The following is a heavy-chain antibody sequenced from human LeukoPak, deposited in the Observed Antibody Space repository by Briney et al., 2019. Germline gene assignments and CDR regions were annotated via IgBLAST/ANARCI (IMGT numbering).Heavy chain of an antibody. CDR1: GGSISSTNW. Sequence: KPSETLSLTCAVSGGSISSTNWWSWVRQPPGKGLEWIGEIYHSGSTYYNPSLKSRVTISVDTSKNQFSLKLSSVTAADTAVYYCARTGGGNFWSGYQGRTLDYWGQGTLVTVSS. D-gene: IGHD3-3*01. J-gene: IGHJ4*02. CDR3: ARTGGGNFWSGYQGRTLDY. CDR2: IYHSGST. V-gene: IGHV4-4*02.